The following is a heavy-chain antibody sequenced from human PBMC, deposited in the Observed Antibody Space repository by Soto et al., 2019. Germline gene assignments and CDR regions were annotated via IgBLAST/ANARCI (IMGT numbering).Heavy chain of an antibody. CDR1: GFSLRTSGVG. J-gene: IGHJ4*02. Sequence: QITLKESVPTLVKPTQTLTVTCTFSGFSLRTSGVGVGWIRQSPGQALEWLGVIYWDDEKGYSPSLKSRLTLSKDTAKNQVVLTVANMDPLDTGTYYCARVFLVVVATLDSWGQGTPVIVSS. V-gene: IGHV2-5*02. D-gene: IGHD5-12*01. CDR3: ARVFLVVVATLDS. CDR2: IYWDDEK.